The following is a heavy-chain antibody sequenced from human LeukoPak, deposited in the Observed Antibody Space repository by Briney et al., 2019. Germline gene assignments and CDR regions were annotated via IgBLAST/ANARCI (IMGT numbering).Heavy chain of an antibody. CDR2: IYHSGIT. CDR1: GYSITGGHY. J-gene: IGHJ4*02. D-gene: IGHD6-19*01. CDR3: ARRWGLHSSAGPAVFDY. Sequence: PSETLSLTCTVSGYSITGGHYWGWIRQPPGKGLEGIASIYHSGITHYNPALKSRLTISVDTSKNQFSLNLKSVTAADTAVYYCARRWGLHSSAGPAVFDYWGQGTLVTVSS. V-gene: IGHV4-38-2*02.